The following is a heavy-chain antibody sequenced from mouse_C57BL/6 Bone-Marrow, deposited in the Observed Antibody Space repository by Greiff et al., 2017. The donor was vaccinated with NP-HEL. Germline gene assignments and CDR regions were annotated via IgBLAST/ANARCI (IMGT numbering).Heavy chain of an antibody. CDR3: ARGWLLFAMDY. J-gene: IGHJ4*01. CDR2: IDPSDSYT. V-gene: IGHV1-59*01. D-gene: IGHD2-3*01. CDR1: GYTFTSYW. Sequence: VQLHQPGAELVRPGTSVKLSCKASGYTFTSYWMHWVKQRPGQGLEWIGVIDPSDSYTNYNQKFKGKATLTVDTSSSTAYMQLSSLTSEDSAVYYCARGWLLFAMDYWGQGTSVTVSS.